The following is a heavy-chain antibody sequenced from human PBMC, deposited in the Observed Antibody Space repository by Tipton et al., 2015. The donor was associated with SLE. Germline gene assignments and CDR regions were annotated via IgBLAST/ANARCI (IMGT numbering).Heavy chain of an antibody. Sequence: SLRLSCVASGFTFSSYEMNWVRQAPGKGLEWVSYISSSGSTIYYADFVKGRFTISRDNAKNTLYLQMNSLRAEDTAVYYCAKKQGSRRGFDYWGHGTRVAVSS. CDR3: AKKQGSRRGFDY. D-gene: IGHD3-10*01. V-gene: IGHV3-48*03. CDR1: GFTFSSYE. J-gene: IGHJ4*01. CDR2: ISSSGSTI.